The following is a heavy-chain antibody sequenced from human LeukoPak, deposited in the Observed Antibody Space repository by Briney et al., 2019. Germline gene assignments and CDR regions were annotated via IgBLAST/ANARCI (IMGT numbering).Heavy chain of an antibody. V-gene: IGHV3-66*02. J-gene: IGHJ6*03. D-gene: IGHD6-6*01. CDR1: GFTVSSNY. Sequence: PGGSLRLSCAASGFTVSSNYMSWVRQAPGKGLEWVSVIYSGGSTYYADSVKGRFTISRDNSKNTLYLQMNSLRAEDTAVYYCARLRSILYYYMDVWGKGTTVTVSS. CDR3: ARLRSILYYYMDV. CDR2: IYSGGST.